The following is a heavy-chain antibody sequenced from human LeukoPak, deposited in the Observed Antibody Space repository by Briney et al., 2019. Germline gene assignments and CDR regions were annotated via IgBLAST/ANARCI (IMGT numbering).Heavy chain of an antibody. CDR1: GFTFSSYA. V-gene: IGHV3-23*01. CDR2: ISGGDGST. D-gene: IGHD3-10*01. Sequence: GGSLRLSCAASGFTFSSYAMSWVRQAPGKGLEWVSTISGGDGSTYYAVSVKGRFTISRDNSKNTVYLQMNSLRAEDTAVYYCARDYDITMVRGVSWFDPWGQGTLVTVSS. CDR3: ARDYDITMVRGVSWFDP. J-gene: IGHJ5*02.